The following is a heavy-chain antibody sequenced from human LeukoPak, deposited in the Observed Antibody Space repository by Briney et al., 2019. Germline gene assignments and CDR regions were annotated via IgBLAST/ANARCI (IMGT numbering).Heavy chain of an antibody. Sequence: GGSLRLSCAASGFNFKLSAMSWGRQAPGKGLEWVALISGSGSRGSGIIGGNTYYADSVKGRFTISRDNSKNTLYLQMNSLRAEDTAVYYCAKDGAVAKTFDYWGQGTLVTVSS. J-gene: IGHJ4*02. CDR1: GFNFKLSA. V-gene: IGHV3-23*01. CDR2: ISGSGSRGSGIIGGNT. CDR3: AKDGAVAKTFDY. D-gene: IGHD6-19*01.